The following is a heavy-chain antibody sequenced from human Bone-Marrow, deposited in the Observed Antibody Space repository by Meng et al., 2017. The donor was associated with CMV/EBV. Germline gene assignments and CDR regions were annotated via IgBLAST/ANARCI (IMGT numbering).Heavy chain of an antibody. CDR1: GYTFTGYY. CDR3: AREARGVYQLLRKGGNFDY. D-gene: IGHD2-2*01. Sequence: ASVKVSCKASGYTFTGYYMHWVRQAPGQGLEWMGWINPNSGGTNYAQKFQGRVTMTRDTSISTAYMELSRLRSDDTAVYYCAREARGVYQLLRKGGNFDYWGQGTLVTVSS. J-gene: IGHJ4*02. V-gene: IGHV1-2*02. CDR2: INPNSGGT.